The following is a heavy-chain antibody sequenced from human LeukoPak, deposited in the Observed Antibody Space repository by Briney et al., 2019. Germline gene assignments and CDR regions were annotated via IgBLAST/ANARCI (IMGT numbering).Heavy chain of an antibody. CDR2: IYSRGLTRGST. CDR1: GGSLSSYY. D-gene: IGHD1-26*01. V-gene: IGHV4-59*01. CDR3: ARDQEYSGSYYRYFNY. Sequence: SETLSLTCTVSGGSLSSYYWSWIRQPPGKGLEWIGYIYSRGLTRGSTNYNPSLKSRVTISVDTSKNQFSLKLSSVTAADTAVYYCARDQEYSGSYYRYFNYWGQGTLVTVSS. J-gene: IGHJ4*02.